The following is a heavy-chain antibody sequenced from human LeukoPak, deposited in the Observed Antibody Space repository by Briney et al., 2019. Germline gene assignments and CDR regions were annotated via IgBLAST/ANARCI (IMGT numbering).Heavy chain of an antibody. J-gene: IGHJ4*02. CDR1: GGSISSSSYY. CDR2: IYYSGST. D-gene: IGHD6-19*01. V-gene: IGHV4-39*07. CDR3: ARVSYGTVAGTSAFDY. Sequence: SETLSLTCTVSGGSISSSSYYWGWIRQPPGKGLEWIGSIYYSGSTYYNPSLKSRVTISVDTSKNQFSLKLSSVTAADTAVYYCARVSYGTVAGTSAFDYWGQGTLVTVSS.